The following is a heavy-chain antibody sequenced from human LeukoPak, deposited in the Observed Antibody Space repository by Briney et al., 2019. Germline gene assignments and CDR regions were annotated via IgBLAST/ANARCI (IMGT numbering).Heavy chain of an antibody. CDR1: GASISSSSSY. Sequence: SETLSLTCSVSGASISSSSSYWGWIRQPPGRGLEWIGNFYYSGSTNYNPSLKSRVTISVDTSKNQFSLKLSSVTAADTAVYYCTRGSIAYYYMDVWGKGTTVTISS. CDR2: FYYSGST. CDR3: TRGSIAYYYMDV. J-gene: IGHJ6*03. D-gene: IGHD3-22*01. V-gene: IGHV4-39*07.